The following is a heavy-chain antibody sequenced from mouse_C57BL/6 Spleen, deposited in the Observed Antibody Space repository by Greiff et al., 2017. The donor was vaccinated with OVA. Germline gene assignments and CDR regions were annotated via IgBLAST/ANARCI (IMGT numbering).Heavy chain of an antibody. D-gene: IGHD2-4*01. J-gene: IGHJ2*01. Sequence: VQLQQSGAELVRPGSSVKMSCKTSGYTFTSYGINWVKQRPGQGLEWIGYIYIGNGYTDYNEKFKGKATLTSDTSSSTAYMQLSSLTSEDSAIYFCARGGDDYDSDYWGQGTTLTVSS. CDR1: GYTFTSYG. CDR2: IYIGNGYT. CDR3: ARGGDDYDSDY. V-gene: IGHV1-58*01.